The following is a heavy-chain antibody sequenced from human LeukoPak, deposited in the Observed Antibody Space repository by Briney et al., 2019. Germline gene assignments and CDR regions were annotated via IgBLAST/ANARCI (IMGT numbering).Heavy chain of an antibody. V-gene: IGHV3-74*01. D-gene: IGHD6-13*01. J-gene: IGHJ4*02. CDR1: GFTFISYW. CDR2: INGDGSST. CDR3: AKDFPPIAAAGHYFDY. Sequence: PGGSLRLSCAASGFTFISYWMHWVREAPGKGLVWVSRINGDGSSTDFADSVKGRFTISKDNSKNTLYLQMNSLIAEDTAVYYCAKDFPPIAAAGHYFDYWGQGTLVTVSS.